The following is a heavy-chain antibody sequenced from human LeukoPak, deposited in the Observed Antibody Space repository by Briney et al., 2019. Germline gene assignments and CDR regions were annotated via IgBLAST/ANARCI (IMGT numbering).Heavy chain of an antibody. J-gene: IGHJ3*02. Sequence: GGSLRLSCAASGFTFSSSGMSWVRQAPGKGLDWVSGISWNSGSIGYADSVKGRFTISRDNAKNSLYLQMNSLRAEDMALYYCAKGRDGYNDDAFDIWGQGTMVTVSS. CDR1: GFTFSSSG. V-gene: IGHV3-9*03. CDR2: ISWNSGSI. CDR3: AKGRDGYNDDAFDI. D-gene: IGHD5-24*01.